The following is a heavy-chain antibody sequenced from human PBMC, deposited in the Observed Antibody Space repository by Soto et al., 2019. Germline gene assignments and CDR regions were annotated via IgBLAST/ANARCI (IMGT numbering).Heavy chain of an antibody. J-gene: IGHJ5*02. Sequence: ASVKVSCKASGYTFTGYYMHWVRQAPGQGLEWMGWINPNSGGTNYAQKFQGWVTMTRDTSISTAYMELSRLRSDDTAVYYCARGSGVAAPTRERPHNWFDPWGQGTLVTVSS. V-gene: IGHV1-2*04. D-gene: IGHD6-6*01. CDR3: ARGSGVAAPTRERPHNWFDP. CDR2: INPNSGGT. CDR1: GYTFTGYY.